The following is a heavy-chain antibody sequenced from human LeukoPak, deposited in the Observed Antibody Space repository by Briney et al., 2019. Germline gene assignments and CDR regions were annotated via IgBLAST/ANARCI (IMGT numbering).Heavy chain of an antibody. D-gene: IGHD2-21*02. J-gene: IGHJ4*02. CDR2: IYPGDSDT. V-gene: IGHV5-51*01. Sequence: GGSLKISCKGSGYSFTNYWIAWVRQIPGKGLEWMGIIYPGDSDTRYSPSFQGQVTISADKSISTAYLQWSSLKASDTAMYYCARRAYCGGDCYSDYWGQGTLVTVSS. CDR1: GYSFTNYW. CDR3: ARRAYCGGDCYSDY.